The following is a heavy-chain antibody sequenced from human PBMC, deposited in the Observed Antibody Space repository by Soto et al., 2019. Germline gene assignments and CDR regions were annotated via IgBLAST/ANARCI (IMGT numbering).Heavy chain of an antibody. Sequence: QVQLVQSGAEVKKPGASVKVSCKASGYTFTSYDINWVRXXXXQGLEGLGWMNPNSGNTGYAQKFQGRVTMTRNTXIXXXXXXXXXXXXXXTAVYYCARXXVRGMDVWGQGTTVTVSS. CDR3: ARXXVRGMDV. CDR2: MNPNSGNT. J-gene: IGHJ6*02. V-gene: IGHV1-8*01. CDR1: GYTFTSYD.